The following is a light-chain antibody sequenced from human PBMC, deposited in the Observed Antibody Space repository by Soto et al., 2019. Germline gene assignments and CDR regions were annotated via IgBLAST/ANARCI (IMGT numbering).Light chain of an antibody. Sequence: QSVLTQPASVSGSPGQSITISCTGTSSDVGSYDLVSWFQHHPGKAPKLMIYGVSKRPSGVPNRFSGSKSGNTASLTISGLQAEDEADYFCCSYAGSSTFYVFGIGTKVTVL. CDR2: GVS. CDR3: CSYAGSSTFYV. J-gene: IGLJ1*01. V-gene: IGLV2-23*02. CDR1: SSDVGSYDL.